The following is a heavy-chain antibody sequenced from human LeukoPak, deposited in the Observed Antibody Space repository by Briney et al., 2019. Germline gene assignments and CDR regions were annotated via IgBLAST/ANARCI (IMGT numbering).Heavy chain of an antibody. V-gene: IGHV4-59*01. Sequence: PSETLSLTCAVYGGSFSSYYWSWIRQPPGKGLEWIGYIYYSGSTNYNPSLKSRVTISVDTSKNQFSLKLSSVTAADTAVYYCARVGYSSSWFPDYWGQGTLVTVSS. CDR1: GGSFSSYY. CDR3: ARVGYSSSWFPDY. D-gene: IGHD6-13*01. J-gene: IGHJ4*02. CDR2: IYYSGST.